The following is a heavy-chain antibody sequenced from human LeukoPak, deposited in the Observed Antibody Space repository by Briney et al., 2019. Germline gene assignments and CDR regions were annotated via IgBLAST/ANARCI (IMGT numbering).Heavy chain of an antibody. CDR3: ARGEGSSSWYDSVSYYFDY. D-gene: IGHD6-13*01. CDR2: INHSGST. CDR1: GGSFSGYY. Sequence: PSETLSLTCAVYGGSFSGYYWSWIRQPPGKGLEWIGEINHSGSTNYNLSLKSRVTISVDTSKNQFSLKLSSVTAADTAVYYCARGEGSSSWYDSVSYYFDYWGQGTLVTASS. J-gene: IGHJ4*02. V-gene: IGHV4-34*01.